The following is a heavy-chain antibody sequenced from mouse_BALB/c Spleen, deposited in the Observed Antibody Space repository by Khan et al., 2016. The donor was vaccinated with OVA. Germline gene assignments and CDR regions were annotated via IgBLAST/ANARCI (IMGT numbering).Heavy chain of an antibody. CDR1: GCSITSDYA. CDR2: ISYSGST. V-gene: IGHV3-2*02. Sequence: EVQLVESGPGLVKPSQSLSLTCTVTGCSITSDYAWNWIRQFPGNKLEWMGYISYSGSTNYNPSLKSRISITRANSKNQFFLQLNSVTTEDTATYYCARDGSRYNYAMDYWGQGTSVTVSS. D-gene: IGHD2-3*01. J-gene: IGHJ4*01. CDR3: ARDGSRYNYAMDY.